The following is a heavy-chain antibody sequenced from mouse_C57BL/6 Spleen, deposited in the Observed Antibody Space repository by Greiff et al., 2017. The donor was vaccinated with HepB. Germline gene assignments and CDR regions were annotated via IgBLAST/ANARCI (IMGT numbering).Heavy chain of an antibody. CDR1: GYSFTGYY. CDR3: ARGYGSFYYAMDY. V-gene: IGHV1-42*01. Sequence: EVHLVESGPELVKPGASVKISCKASGYSFTGYYMNWVKQSPEKSLEWIGELNPSTGGTTYNQKFKAKATLTVDKSSSTAYMHLKSLTSEDSAVYYCARGYGSFYYAMDYWGQGTSVTVSS. D-gene: IGHD1-1*01. CDR2: LNPSTGGT. J-gene: IGHJ4*01.